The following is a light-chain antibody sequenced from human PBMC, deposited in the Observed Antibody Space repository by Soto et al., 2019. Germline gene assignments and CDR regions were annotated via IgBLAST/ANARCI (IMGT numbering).Light chain of an antibody. J-gene: IGKJ4*01. CDR1: QNVLSN. V-gene: IGKV3-15*01. CDR3: QQYNNWPRS. CDR2: GAS. Sequence: ESVLTQSPGTRSLSPGERATLSCRASQNVLSNLAWYQQKPGQAPRLLIYGASTRATGLPARFSGSGSGTQFTLTISSLQSEDFAVYFCQQYNNWPRSFGGGTKVDIK.